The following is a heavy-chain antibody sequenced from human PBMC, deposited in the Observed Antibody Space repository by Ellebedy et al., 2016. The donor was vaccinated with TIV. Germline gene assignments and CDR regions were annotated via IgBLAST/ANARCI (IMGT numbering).Heavy chain of an antibody. CDR3: AKASGNLGYSSVWYRPLDY. CDR1: GFSFSSYG. D-gene: IGHD6-19*01. J-gene: IGHJ4*02. CDR2: IQYDGSNK. V-gene: IGHV3-30*02. Sequence: PGGSLRLSCAASGFSFSSYGMHWVRQAPGKGLEWVAFIQYDGSNKYYADSVKGRFTISRDDSKSTLYLQMNSLRPEDTAVYYCAKASGNLGYSSVWYRPLDYWGQGTLVTVSS.